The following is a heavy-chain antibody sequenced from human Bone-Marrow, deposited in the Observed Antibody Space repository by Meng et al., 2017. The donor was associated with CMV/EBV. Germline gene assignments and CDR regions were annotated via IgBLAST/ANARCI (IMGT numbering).Heavy chain of an antibody. CDR3: ASESVIWQLRAAFDI. D-gene: IGHD2-15*01. Sequence: GESLKISCAASGFTFSSYWMSWVRQAPGKGLEWVANIKQDGSEKYYVDPVKVRFTISIDKAKNSLDLQMNSLRAEYTAVYYSASESVIWQLRAAFDIWGQGTMVTVSS. V-gene: IGHV3-7*01. CDR2: IKQDGSEK. J-gene: IGHJ3*02. CDR1: GFTFSSYW.